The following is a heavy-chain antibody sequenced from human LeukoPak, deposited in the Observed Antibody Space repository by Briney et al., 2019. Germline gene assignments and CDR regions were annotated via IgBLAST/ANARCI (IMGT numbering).Heavy chain of an antibody. Sequence: ASVKVSCKASGYIFTSYYMHWVRQAPGQGLEWMGIINPSGDSTTYAQRFQGRVTMTRDTSTSTVYMELNSLRSEDTAVYYCAGGMYCSGNICYSVLDYWGQGTLVTVSS. V-gene: IGHV1-46*01. J-gene: IGHJ4*02. CDR1: GYIFTSYY. D-gene: IGHD2-15*01. CDR2: INPSGDST. CDR3: AGGMYCSGNICYSVLDY.